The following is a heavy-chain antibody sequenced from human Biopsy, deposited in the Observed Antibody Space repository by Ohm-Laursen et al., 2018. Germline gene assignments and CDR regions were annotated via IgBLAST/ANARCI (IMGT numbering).Heavy chain of an antibody. V-gene: IGHV1-18*01. Sequence: EASVKVSCKASGYNFNSYGISWVRQAPGQGLEWMGRISGYNGNTLYAQKFQHRVTMTTDTSTSTAYMELRSLTSDDTAVYYCARISITRLLDYWGQGTLVTVSS. CDR3: ARISITRLLDY. J-gene: IGHJ4*02. CDR1: GYNFNSYG. D-gene: IGHD3-3*01. CDR2: ISGYNGNT.